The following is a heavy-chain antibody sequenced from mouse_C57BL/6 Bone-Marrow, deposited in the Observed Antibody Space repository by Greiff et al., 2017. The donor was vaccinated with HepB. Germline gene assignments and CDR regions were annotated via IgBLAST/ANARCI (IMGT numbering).Heavy chain of an antibody. V-gene: IGHV14-3*01. CDR2: IDPANGNT. J-gene: IGHJ2*01. D-gene: IGHD1-1*01. CDR3: ARCSITTVVSFDY. Sequence: VQLKESVAELVRPGASVKLSCTASGFNIKNTYMHWVKQRPEQGLEWIGRIDPANGNTKYAPKFQGKATITADTSSNTAYLQLSSLTSEDTAIYYCARCSITTVVSFDYWGQGTTLTVSS. CDR1: GFNIKNTY.